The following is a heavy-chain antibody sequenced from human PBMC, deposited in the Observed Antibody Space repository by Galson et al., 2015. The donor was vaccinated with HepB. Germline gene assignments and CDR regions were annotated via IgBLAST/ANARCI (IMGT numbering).Heavy chain of an antibody. CDR1: GYTLTELS. Sequence: SVKVSCKVSGYTLTELSIHWVRQAPGRGLEWMGGFDPEDGEKIYAQKLQGRVTMTEDTSTDTAYMELSSLRSEGTAVYFCLTDTRGGNSGGFDFWGQGTLVTVSS. CDR3: LTDTRGGNSGGFDF. D-gene: IGHD4-23*01. J-gene: IGHJ4*02. CDR2: FDPEDGEK. V-gene: IGHV1-24*01.